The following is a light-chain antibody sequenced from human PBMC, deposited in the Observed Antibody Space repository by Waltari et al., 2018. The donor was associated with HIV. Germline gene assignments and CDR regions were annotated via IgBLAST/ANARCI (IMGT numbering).Light chain of an antibody. Sequence: DIQMTQSPSSLSASLGDRVTITCRASQSISSYLNWYQQKPGKAPKLLIYAASSLQSGVPSRFSGSGSGTDFTLTISSLQPEDFATYYCQQSYNTPLYSFGQGTKLEIK. CDR2: AAS. J-gene: IGKJ2*03. CDR1: QSISSY. V-gene: IGKV1-39*01. CDR3: QQSYNTPLYS.